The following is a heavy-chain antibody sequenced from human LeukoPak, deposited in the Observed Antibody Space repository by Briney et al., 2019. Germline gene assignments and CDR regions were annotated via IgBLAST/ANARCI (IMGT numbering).Heavy chain of an antibody. J-gene: IGHJ6*02. D-gene: IGHD3-10*01. CDR2: ISSDGGGT. V-gene: IGHV3-74*01. Sequence: PGGSLRLSCAASGFTFSSYWMHWVRQAPEKGLVWVSRISSDGGGTSSADSVKGRFTISTDNSKNTLYLQMNSLRVDDTAVYFCARGGRQYYSSGSPYYYYGLDVWGQGTTVTVSS. CDR3: ARGGRQYYSSGSPYYYYGLDV. CDR1: GFTFSSYW.